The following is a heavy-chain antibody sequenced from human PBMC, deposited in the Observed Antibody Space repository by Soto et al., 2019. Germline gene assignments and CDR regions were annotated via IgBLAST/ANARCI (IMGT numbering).Heavy chain of an antibody. V-gene: IGHV3-23*01. CDR2: ISGSGGST. D-gene: IGHD2-2*02. J-gene: IGHJ6*02. CDR1: GLIFSSYA. Sequence: PGGSLRLSCAASGLIFSSYAMSWVRQAPGKGLEWVSAISGSGGSTYYADSVKGRFTISRDNSKNTLYLQMNSLKASDTAVYYCARRLYPSGMDVWGQGTTVTVSS. CDR3: ARRLYPSGMDV.